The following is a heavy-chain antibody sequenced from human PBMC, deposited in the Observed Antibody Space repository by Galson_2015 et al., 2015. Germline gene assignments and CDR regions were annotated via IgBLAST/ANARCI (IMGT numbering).Heavy chain of an antibody. V-gene: IGHV1-69*01. CDR2: IVPIFGTA. J-gene: IGHJ6*03. Sequence: GISCGRQAPGQGLEWMGGIVPIFGTANYAQKYQGRVKITADEFTRTAYMELSSLQSLDTGVYYCARLNLKRGQYFFFYFMDVWAKGTTVPVSS. CDR1: G. CDR3: ARLNLKRGQYFFFYFMDV.